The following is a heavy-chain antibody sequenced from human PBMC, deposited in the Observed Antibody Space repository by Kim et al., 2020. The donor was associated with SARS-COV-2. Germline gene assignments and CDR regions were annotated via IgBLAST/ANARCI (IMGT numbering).Heavy chain of an antibody. CDR1: GFIFSNYG. Sequence: GGSLRLSCAASGFIFSNYGMHWVRQAPGKGLEWLAVIWYDGNDKYYADSVKGRLTVSRDNSKNTLYLEINSLRVEDTAVYYCARVMQVSTSSTPDYWGLGTLVTVSS. D-gene: IGHD6-6*01. V-gene: IGHV3-33*01. J-gene: IGHJ4*02. CDR3: ARVMQVSTSSTPDY. CDR2: IWYDGNDK.